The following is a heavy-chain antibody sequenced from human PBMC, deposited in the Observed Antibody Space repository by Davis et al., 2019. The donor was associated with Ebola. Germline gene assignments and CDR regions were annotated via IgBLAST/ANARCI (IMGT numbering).Heavy chain of an antibody. D-gene: IGHD4-23*01. V-gene: IGHV3-23*01. CDR3: AKDRSAVAPYFDY. J-gene: IGHJ4*02. Sequence: GESLKISCAASGFTFSSYWMSWVRQAPGKGLEWVSAISGSGGSTYYADSVKGRFTISRDNSKNTLYLQMNSLRAEDTAVYYCAKDRSAVAPYFDYWGQGTLVTVSS. CDR2: ISGSGGST. CDR1: GFTFSSYW.